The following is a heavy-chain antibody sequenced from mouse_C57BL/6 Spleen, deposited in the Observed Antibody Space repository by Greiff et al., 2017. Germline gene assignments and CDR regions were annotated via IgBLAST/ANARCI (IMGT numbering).Heavy chain of an antibody. V-gene: IGHV1-9*01. D-gene: IGHD1-1*01. Sequence: VQLQESGAELMKPGASVKLSCKATGYTFTGYWIEWVKQRPGHGLEWIGEILPGSGSTNYNEKFKGKATFTADTSSNTAYMQLSSLTTEDSAIYYCARTIGYYGSSYFYAMDYWGQGTSVTVSS. CDR3: ARTIGYYGSSYFYAMDY. CDR2: ILPGSGST. CDR1: GYTFTGYW. J-gene: IGHJ4*01.